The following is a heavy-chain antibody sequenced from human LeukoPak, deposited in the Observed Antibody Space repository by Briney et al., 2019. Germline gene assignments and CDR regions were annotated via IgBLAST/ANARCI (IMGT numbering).Heavy chain of an antibody. V-gene: IGHV1-18*01. D-gene: IGHD2-15*01. J-gene: IGHJ4*02. CDR3: ARDKARYCSGGSCYGRFDY. CDR1: SYTFTSYG. CDR2: ISAYNGNT. Sequence: ASVKVSCKASSYTFTSYGISWVRQAPGQGLEWMGWISAYNGNTNYAQKLQGRVTMTTDTSTSTAYMELRSLRSDDTAVYYCARDKARYCSGGSCYGRFDYWGQGTLVTVSS.